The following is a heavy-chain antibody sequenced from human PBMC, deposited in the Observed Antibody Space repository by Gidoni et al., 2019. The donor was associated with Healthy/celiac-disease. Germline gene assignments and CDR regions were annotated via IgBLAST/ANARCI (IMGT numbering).Heavy chain of an antibody. Sequence: EVQLVESGGGLVKPGGSLRLSCAASGFTFSSYSMNWVRQAPGKGLEWVSSISSSSSYIYYADSVKGRFTISRDNAKNSLYLQMNSLRAEDTAVYYCAREEIVVVPAAELGEVYNWFDPWGQGTLVTVSS. V-gene: IGHV3-21*01. CDR2: ISSSSSYI. CDR1: GFTFSSYS. D-gene: IGHD2-2*01. CDR3: AREEIVVVPAAELGEVYNWFDP. J-gene: IGHJ5*02.